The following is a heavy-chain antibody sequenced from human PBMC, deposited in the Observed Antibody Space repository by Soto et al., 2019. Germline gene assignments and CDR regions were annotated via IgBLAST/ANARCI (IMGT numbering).Heavy chain of an antibody. Sequence: QVQLQQWGAGLLKPSETLSLTCAVYGGSFRGYFWSWIRQPPGKGLEWIGQTNDGGSTNYNPSLKSRVTISVDTSKNQFSLTLTSVTAADTAVYYCARHSGKQQLYWCQGTLVTVSS. CDR1: GGSFRGYF. V-gene: IGHV4-34*01. CDR3: ARHSGKQQLY. D-gene: IGHD6-13*01. CDR2: TNDGGST. J-gene: IGHJ4*02.